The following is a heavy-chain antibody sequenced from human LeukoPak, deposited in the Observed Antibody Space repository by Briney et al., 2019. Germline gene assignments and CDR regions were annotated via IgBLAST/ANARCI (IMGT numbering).Heavy chain of an antibody. V-gene: IGHV3-23*01. CDR3: AKRDYGELSGGHFDY. D-gene: IGHD4-17*01. CDR1: GFTFSSYA. J-gene: IGHJ4*02. Sequence: GGSLRLSCAASGFTFSSYAMSWVRQAPGKGLEWVSAISGSGGSTYYADSVKGRFTISRDNSKNTLYLQMNSLRAEDTAVYYCAKRDYGELSGGHFDYWGQGTLVTVSS. CDR2: ISGSGGST.